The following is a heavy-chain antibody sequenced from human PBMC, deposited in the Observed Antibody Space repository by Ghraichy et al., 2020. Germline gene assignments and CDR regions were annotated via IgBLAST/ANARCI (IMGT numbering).Heavy chain of an antibody. CDR1: GYPFNSYD. V-gene: IGHV1-8*02. J-gene: IGHJ4*02. CDR2: MNSEKGNS. CDR3: ARGLPYGFEGIDS. D-gene: IGHD4-17*01. Sequence: ASVKVSCKASGYPFNSYDINWVRQATGQGLEWMGWMNSEKGNSGFAQQFQGRVSMTRDTSITTAYMELSGLTSDDTAVYYCARGLPYGFEGIDSWGQGTLVIVSS.